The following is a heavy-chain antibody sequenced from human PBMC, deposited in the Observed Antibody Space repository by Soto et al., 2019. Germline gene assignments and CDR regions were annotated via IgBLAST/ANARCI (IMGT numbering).Heavy chain of an antibody. CDR2: IYYSGST. J-gene: IGHJ4*02. CDR1: GGSISSSSYY. CDR3: ASVAPGIAAAEGRFDY. V-gene: IGHV4-39*01. D-gene: IGHD6-13*01. Sequence: QLQLQESGPGLVKPSETLSLTCTVSGGSISSSSYYWGWIRQPPGKGLEWLGSIYYSGSTYYNPALKSRVTISVDTSKHQFSLKLSSVTAADTAVYYCASVAPGIAAAEGRFDYWGQGTLVTVSS.